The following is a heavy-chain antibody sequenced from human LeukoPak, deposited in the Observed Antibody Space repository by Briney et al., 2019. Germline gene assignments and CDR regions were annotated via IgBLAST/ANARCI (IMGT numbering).Heavy chain of an antibody. J-gene: IGHJ4*02. CDR1: GFTFSDHF. CDR2: ISSGGTSI. CDR3: ARGASGSYYSEYYFDL. D-gene: IGHD3-10*01. V-gene: IGHV3-11*01. Sequence: GGSLRLSCAASGFTFSDHFMSWIRQAPGKRLEWVSYISSGGTSIYYADSVKGRFTISRDNAKSSLYLQLNSLRADDTAVYLCARGASGSYYSEYYFDLWGQGTLVTVSS.